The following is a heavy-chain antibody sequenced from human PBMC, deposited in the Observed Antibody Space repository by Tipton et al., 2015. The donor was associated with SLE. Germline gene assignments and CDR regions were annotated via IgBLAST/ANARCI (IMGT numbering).Heavy chain of an antibody. J-gene: IGHJ6*02. D-gene: IGHD3-10*01. CDR1: GFTFDDYG. CDR3: ARALVTYYYYGIDV. Sequence: GSLRLSCAASGFTFDDYGMSWVRQAPGKGLEWVSGINWNGGSTGYADSVKGRFTISRDNAKNSLYLQMNSLRAEDTALYYCARALVTYYYYGIDVWGQGTLVTVSS. V-gene: IGHV3-20*04. CDR2: INWNGGST.